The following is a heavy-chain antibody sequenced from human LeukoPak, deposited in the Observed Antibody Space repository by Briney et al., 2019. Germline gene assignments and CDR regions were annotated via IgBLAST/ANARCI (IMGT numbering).Heavy chain of an antibody. Sequence: ASVTVSCKASGYTFTSYYMRWVRQAPGQGLEWMGIINPSGGSTSYVQKFQGRVTMTRDTSTSTVYMELSSLRSEDTAVYYCARFQSGYDSPYDYWGQGTLVTVSS. CDR2: INPSGGST. CDR3: ARFQSGYDSPYDY. CDR1: GYTFTSYY. D-gene: IGHD5-12*01. J-gene: IGHJ4*02. V-gene: IGHV1-46*01.